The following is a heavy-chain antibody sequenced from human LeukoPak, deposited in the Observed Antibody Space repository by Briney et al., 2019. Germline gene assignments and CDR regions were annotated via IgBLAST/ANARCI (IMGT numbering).Heavy chain of an antibody. CDR3: SLLAVASPQDY. CDR1: GFRFSTYE. CDR2: ISSSGSTV. Sequence: GGSLRLSCAASGFRFSTYETHWVRQAPGKGLEWVSDISSSGSTVYYADSVKGRFTTSRDNANNYLYLQMQSLRAEDTAVYYCSLLAVASPQDYWGQGTLVTVSS. V-gene: IGHV3-48*03. J-gene: IGHJ4*02. D-gene: IGHD6-19*01.